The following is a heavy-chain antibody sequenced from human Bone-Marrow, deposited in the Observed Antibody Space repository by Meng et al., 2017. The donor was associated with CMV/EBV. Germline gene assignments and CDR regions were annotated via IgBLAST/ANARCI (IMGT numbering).Heavy chain of an antibody. CDR1: GFTFSSYG. V-gene: IGHV3-30*02. Sequence: GGSLRLSCAASGFTFSSYGMHWVRQAPGKGLEWVAFIRYDGSNKYYADSVKGRFTISRDNSKNTLYLQMNSLRAEDTAVYYCAKYNDFWSGYYTDAFDIWGQGTRVTVSS. CDR3: AKYNDFWSGYYTDAFDI. CDR2: IRYDGSNK. D-gene: IGHD3-3*01. J-gene: IGHJ3*02.